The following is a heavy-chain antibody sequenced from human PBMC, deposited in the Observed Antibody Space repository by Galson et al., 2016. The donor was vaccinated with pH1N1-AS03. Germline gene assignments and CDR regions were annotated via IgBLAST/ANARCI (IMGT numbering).Heavy chain of an antibody. Sequence: SLRLSCAASGFTFSYYTMSWVRQTPGKGLEWVSAVSGSVRGTGGRPYYADSVKGRFIISRDNSKNTLSLQMNNLRAEDTAMYYCATGQVDDTDYWGQGTLVTVSS. D-gene: IGHD3-22*01. CDR3: ATGQVDDTDY. V-gene: IGHV3-23*01. CDR2: VSGSVRGTGGRP. J-gene: IGHJ4*02. CDR1: GFTFSYYT.